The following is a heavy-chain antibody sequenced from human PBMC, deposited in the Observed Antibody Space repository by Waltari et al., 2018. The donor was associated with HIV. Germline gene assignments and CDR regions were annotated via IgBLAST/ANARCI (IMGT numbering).Heavy chain of an antibody. CDR1: GFTFSNYN. V-gene: IGHV3-48*01. D-gene: IGHD6-13*01. J-gene: IGHJ4*02. CDR2: SSGSGKTI. Sequence: EVQLVESGGGMVQPGGYLRLSCATSGFTFSNYNMVRVRKAPGRGLEWGSFSSGSGKTIKYAEAVKGRLTNSRENAKNSLELQMRRRRVEDTDVYYCARDGNLAAERDSWGQGTLVTVSS. CDR3: ARDGNLAAERDS.